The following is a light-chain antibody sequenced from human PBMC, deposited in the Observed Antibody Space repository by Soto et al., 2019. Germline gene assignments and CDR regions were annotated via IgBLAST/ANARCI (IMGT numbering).Light chain of an antibody. Sequence: DIQMTQSPSTLSASVGDRVTITCRASQSISSWLAWYQQKPGKAPKLLIYDASSLESGVPSRFSGSGSGTEFTLTISSLQPDDFATYCCQQYSSYPYIFGQGTKLEIK. CDR2: DAS. V-gene: IGKV1-5*01. CDR3: QQYSSYPYI. J-gene: IGKJ2*01. CDR1: QSISSW.